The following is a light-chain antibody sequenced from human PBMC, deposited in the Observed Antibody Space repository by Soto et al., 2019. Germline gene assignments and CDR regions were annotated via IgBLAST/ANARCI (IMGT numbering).Light chain of an antibody. J-gene: IGKJ1*01. CDR1: QYVSSTY. V-gene: IGKV3-20*01. Sequence: EIVLTQSPGTLSLSPGERAALSCRASQYVSSTYLAWYQQKPGQAPRLLIYGASSRATGIPDRFSGSGSGADFTLTISGLEPEDFAVYFCQHYGSSVWTFGQGTKVEIK. CDR2: GAS. CDR3: QHYGSSVWT.